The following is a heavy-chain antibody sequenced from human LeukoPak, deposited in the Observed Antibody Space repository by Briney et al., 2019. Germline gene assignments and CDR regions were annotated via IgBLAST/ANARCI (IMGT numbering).Heavy chain of an antibody. Sequence: ASVKVSCKASGYTFTGYYMHWVRQAPGQGLEWMGWINPNSGGTNYAQKFQGWVTMTRDTSISTAYMEVSRLTSDDTAVYYCASPVSSLADGAYFDYWGQGTLVTVSS. CDR3: ASPVSSLADGAYFDY. CDR1: GYTFTGYY. CDR2: INPNSGGT. D-gene: IGHD4/OR15-4a*01. J-gene: IGHJ4*02. V-gene: IGHV1-2*04.